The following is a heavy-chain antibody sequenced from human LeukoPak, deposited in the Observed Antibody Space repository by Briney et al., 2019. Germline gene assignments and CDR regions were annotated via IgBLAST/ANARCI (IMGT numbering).Heavy chain of an antibody. D-gene: IGHD2/OR15-2a*01. Sequence: PGGSLRLSCAASGFTFSSYAMSWVRQAPGKGLEWVSAISGSGGSTYYADSVKGRFTISRDNSKNTLYLQMNSLRAEDTAVYYCAKAPRGFYGLVPYYFDYWGQGTLVTVSS. J-gene: IGHJ4*02. CDR3: AKAPRGFYGLVPYYFDY. V-gene: IGHV3-23*01. CDR1: GFTFSSYA. CDR2: ISGSGGST.